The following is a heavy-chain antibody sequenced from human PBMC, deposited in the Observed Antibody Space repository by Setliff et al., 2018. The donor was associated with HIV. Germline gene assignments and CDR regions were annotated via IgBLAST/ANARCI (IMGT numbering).Heavy chain of an antibody. V-gene: IGHV4-39*07. Sequence: SETLSLTCSVSGGSVSNSSYYWGWIRQPQGKGLVWIGNVYYTGSTYYNPSLKSRVTMSVDTSKNQFSLKLTSLTAADTAVYYCARDGGSSWPFDYWGQGTLVTVSS. CDR3: ARDGGSSWPFDY. J-gene: IGHJ4*02. CDR1: GGSVSNSSYY. CDR2: VYYTGST. D-gene: IGHD6-13*01.